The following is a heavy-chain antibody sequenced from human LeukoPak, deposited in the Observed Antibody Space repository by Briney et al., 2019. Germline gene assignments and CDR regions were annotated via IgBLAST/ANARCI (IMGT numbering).Heavy chain of an antibody. CDR3: AREGSLVAAPNWFDP. CDR1: GYTFTGYY. Sequence: ASVKVSCKASGYTFTGYYMHWVRQAPGQGLEWMGWINPNNGGTNYAQKFQGRVTMTRDTSISTAYMELSRLRSDDTAVYYCAREGSLVAAPNWFDPWGQGTLVTVSS. D-gene: IGHD2-15*01. CDR2: INPNNGGT. J-gene: IGHJ5*02. V-gene: IGHV1-2*02.